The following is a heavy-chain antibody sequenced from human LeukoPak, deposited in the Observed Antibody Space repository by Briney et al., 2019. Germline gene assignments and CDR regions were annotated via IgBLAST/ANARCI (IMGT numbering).Heavy chain of an antibody. CDR3: AKRGDSSGWSQYDY. Sequence: PGGSLRLSCAASGFTFSNYAMGWVRQAPGKGLEWVSTISGSGGSTYYADSVKGRFTTSRDNSKNTLYLQMNSLRADDTAVYYCAKRGDSSGWSQYDYWGQGTLVTVSS. V-gene: IGHV3-23*01. D-gene: IGHD6-19*01. CDR1: GFTFSNYA. CDR2: ISGSGGST. J-gene: IGHJ4*02.